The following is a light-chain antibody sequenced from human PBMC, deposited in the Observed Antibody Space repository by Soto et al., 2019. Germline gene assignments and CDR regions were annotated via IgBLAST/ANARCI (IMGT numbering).Light chain of an antibody. J-gene: IGKJ1*01. CDR2: ASS. CDR3: LQLYNFSWT. CDR1: QGIRND. Sequence: AIRMTQSPSSLSASVGDRVTMSCRVSQGIRNDLAWYQQKAGKAPKLLIFASSNLQSGVPSRFSGSGSGTDFTLTISRLQPEDFATYYCLQLYNFSWTFGQGTKVEMK. V-gene: IGKV1-6*01.